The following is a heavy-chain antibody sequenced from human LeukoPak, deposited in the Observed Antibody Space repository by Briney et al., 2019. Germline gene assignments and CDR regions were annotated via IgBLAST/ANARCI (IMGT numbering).Heavy chain of an antibody. Sequence: GASVKVSCKASGYTFNRNAINWVRQAPGQGLEWMGWINPNSGGTNYAQKFQGRVTMTRDTSISTAYMELSRLRSDDTAVYYCAREVQNWFDPWGQGTLVTVSS. J-gene: IGHJ5*02. CDR2: INPNSGGT. D-gene: IGHD3-10*01. CDR3: AREVQNWFDP. V-gene: IGHV1-2*02. CDR1: GYTFNRNA.